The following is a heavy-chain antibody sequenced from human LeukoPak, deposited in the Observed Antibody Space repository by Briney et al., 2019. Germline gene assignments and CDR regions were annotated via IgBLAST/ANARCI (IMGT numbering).Heavy chain of an antibody. CDR3: ARDCFKQQLVETDWFDP. J-gene: IGHJ5*02. V-gene: IGHV3-74*01. CDR2: INSGGSGT. CDR1: GFAFSSNW. Sequence: GGSLRLSCAASGFAFSSNWMHWVRQTPGKGLVWVSRINSGGSGTSYADSVGGRFTISRDNAKDTLYLQMNSLRAEDTAVYYCARDCFKQQLVETDWFDPWGQGTLVTVSS. D-gene: IGHD6-13*01.